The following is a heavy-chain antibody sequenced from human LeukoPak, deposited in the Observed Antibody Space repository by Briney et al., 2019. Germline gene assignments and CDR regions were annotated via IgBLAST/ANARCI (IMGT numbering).Heavy chain of an antibody. CDR2: IYYSGST. Sequence: SETLSLTCTVSGGSISSYYWSWIRQPPGKGLEWIGYIYYSGSTNYNPSLKSRVTISVDTSKNQFSLKLSSVTAADTAVYYCARDLSYDPGAFDYWGQGTLVTVSS. CDR3: ARDLSYDPGAFDY. D-gene: IGHD1-1*01. J-gene: IGHJ4*02. V-gene: IGHV4-59*01. CDR1: GGSISSYY.